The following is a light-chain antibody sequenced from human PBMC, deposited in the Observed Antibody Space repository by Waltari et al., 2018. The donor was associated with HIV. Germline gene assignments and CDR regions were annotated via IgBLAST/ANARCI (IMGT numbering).Light chain of an antibody. V-gene: IGLV1-47*01. CDR2: KNN. Sequence: QSVLTQPPSASGTPGQRVPISLSGTRSNIGSDYVFWYHQLPATAPKLRIYKNNQRPSGVPDRLSGSKSGTSASLAISGLRSEDEADYYCAAWDGSLSAFVFGTGTKVTVL. CDR1: RSNIGSDY. CDR3: AAWDGSLSAFV. J-gene: IGLJ1*01.